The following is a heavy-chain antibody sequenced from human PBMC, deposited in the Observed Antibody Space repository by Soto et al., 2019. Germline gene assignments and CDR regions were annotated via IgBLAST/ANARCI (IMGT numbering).Heavy chain of an antibody. V-gene: IGHV3-53*01. CDR3: ARALTRYSSSSAMDY. CDR1: GFTVSSNY. CDR2: IYSCGSK. D-gene: IGHD6-6*01. Sequence: GGSLRLSCAASGFTVSSNYMSWVRQAPGKGLEWVSVIYSCGSKYYADSLKGRFTISRDNSKNTLYLQMNSLRAEDTAVYYCARALTRYSSSSAMDYWGQGTLVTVSS. J-gene: IGHJ4*02.